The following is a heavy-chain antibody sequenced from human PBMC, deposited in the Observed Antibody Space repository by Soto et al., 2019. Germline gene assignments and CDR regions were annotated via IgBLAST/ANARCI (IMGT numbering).Heavy chain of an antibody. Sequence: EVQLLESGGGLVQPGGSLRLSCAASGFTFSSYAMSWVRQAPGKGLEWVSAISGSGGSTYYADSVKGRFTISRDNSKNPLCLQMNSLGAEDTAVYYCPKDRITMIVVVSHHDAFDIWGQGTMVTVSS. V-gene: IGHV3-23*01. CDR2: ISGSGGST. D-gene: IGHD3-22*01. J-gene: IGHJ3*02. CDR1: GFTFSSYA. CDR3: PKDRITMIVVVSHHDAFDI.